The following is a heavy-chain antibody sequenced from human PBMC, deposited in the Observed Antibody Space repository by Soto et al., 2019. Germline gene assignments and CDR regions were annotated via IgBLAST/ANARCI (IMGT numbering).Heavy chain of an antibody. J-gene: IGHJ4*02. V-gene: IGHV4-38-2*02. D-gene: IGHD3-3*01. Sequence: SETLSLTCTVSGYSISSGYYWGWIRQPPGKRLEWIGSIYHSGSTYYNPSIKSRVTISVDTSKNQFSLMLSSVTAADTAVYYCARVKSDFGVVMTYYFDYWGQGTLVTISS. CDR3: ARVKSDFGVVMTYYFDY. CDR2: IYHSGST. CDR1: GYSISSGYY.